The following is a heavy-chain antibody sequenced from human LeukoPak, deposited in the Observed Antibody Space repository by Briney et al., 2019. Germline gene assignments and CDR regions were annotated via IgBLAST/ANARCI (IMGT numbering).Heavy chain of an antibody. CDR3: AREGPPFDS. CDR2: ISTTNTM. Sequence: GGSLRLSCAASGFTFTDYYMSWIRQAPGKGLEWVAYISTTNTMSYSDSVKGRFTISRDNAKNSLYLQMSSLRADDTAVYYCAREGPPFDSWGQGALATVSS. V-gene: IGHV3-11*01. CDR1: GFTFTDYY. J-gene: IGHJ4*02.